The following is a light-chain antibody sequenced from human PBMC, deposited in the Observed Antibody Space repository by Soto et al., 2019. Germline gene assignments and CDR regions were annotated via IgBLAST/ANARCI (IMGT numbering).Light chain of an antibody. Sequence: DIQMTQSPSTLSASVVDRVTIACRASQNINNWLAWYQQKPGKAPKFLIYKASSSESGVPSRFSGSGSGTEFTLTISSLQPDDIATYYCQQYNNYPYSFGQGTELEIK. CDR2: KAS. CDR1: QNINNW. J-gene: IGKJ2*01. CDR3: QQYNNYPYS. V-gene: IGKV1-5*03.